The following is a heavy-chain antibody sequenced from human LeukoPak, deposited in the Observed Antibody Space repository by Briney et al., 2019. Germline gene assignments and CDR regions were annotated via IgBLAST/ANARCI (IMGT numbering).Heavy chain of an antibody. D-gene: IGHD2-15*01. Sequence: ASVKVSCKASGYTFTNYGISWVRQAPGQGLEWMGWISPYNGNTIYAQKLQGRVTINTDTSTRTAYMELRSLRSDDTAVYYCARVGGYCSGGSCYYDDYWGQGTLVTVSS. CDR1: GYTFTNYG. CDR2: ISPYNGNT. J-gene: IGHJ4*02. CDR3: ARVGGYCSGGSCYYDDY. V-gene: IGHV1-18*01.